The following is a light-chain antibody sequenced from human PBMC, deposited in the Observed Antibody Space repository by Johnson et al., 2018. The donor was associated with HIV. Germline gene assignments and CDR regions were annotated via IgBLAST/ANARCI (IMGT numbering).Light chain of an antibody. J-gene: IGLJ1*01. Sequence: QSVLTQPPSVSAAPGQKVTISCSGSSSNIGNNYVSWYQQLPGTAPKLLIYEDNKRPSGIPARFSGSKSGPSATLGITGLQTGDEANYYCGTWDSSLSVVVCGNGTKVTGL. CDR2: EDN. V-gene: IGLV1-51*02. CDR3: GTWDSSLSVVV. CDR1: SSNIGNNY.